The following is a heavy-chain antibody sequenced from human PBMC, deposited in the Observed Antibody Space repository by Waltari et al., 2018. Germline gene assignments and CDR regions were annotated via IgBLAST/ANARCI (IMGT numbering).Heavy chain of an antibody. J-gene: IGHJ4*02. Sequence: QVQLQESGPGLVKPSETLSLTCTVSGGPISSYYWSWIRQPAGKGLEWIGRIYTTGSTNYNPSLTSRVSISVDKSKTQFSLKLSSVTAADTAVYYCARGEYCSGGSCYYFDYWGQGTLVTVSS. CDR1: GGPISSYY. CDR3: ARGEYCSGGSCYYFDY. D-gene: IGHD2-15*01. CDR2: IYTTGST. V-gene: IGHV4-4*07.